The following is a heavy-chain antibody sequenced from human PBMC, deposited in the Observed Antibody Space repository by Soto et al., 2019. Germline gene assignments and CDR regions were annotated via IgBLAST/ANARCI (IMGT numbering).Heavy chain of an antibody. CDR1: GFSFSSYW. CDR3: ARDERKAAASINYYGMDV. Sequence: EVQLVESGGGLVQPGGSLRLSCAASGFSFSSYWMHWVLQAPGKGLVWVSRIHRAGSSTGYADSVKGRLPISIDNTKNPLYLQMNILRAEDTAVYYCARDERKAAASINYYGMDVWGRGTTVTVSS. V-gene: IGHV3-74*01. D-gene: IGHD6-13*01. J-gene: IGHJ6*02. CDR2: IHRAGSST.